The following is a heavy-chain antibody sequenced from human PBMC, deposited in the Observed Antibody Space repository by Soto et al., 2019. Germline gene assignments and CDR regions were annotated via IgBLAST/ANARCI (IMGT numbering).Heavy chain of an antibody. Sequence: ASVEVSCKASGYTFTSYGIHWVRQAPGQRLEWMGWINAANGDTKYSPKFQGRVTITRDTSASTAYMELSSLRSEDTAVYYCVSRRLSASGIDWCGPWGKRSRGAVSS. D-gene: IGHD6-13*01. CDR2: INAANGDT. J-gene: IGHJ5*02. CDR3: VSRRLSASGIDWCGP. CDR1: GYTFTSYG. V-gene: IGHV1-3*01.